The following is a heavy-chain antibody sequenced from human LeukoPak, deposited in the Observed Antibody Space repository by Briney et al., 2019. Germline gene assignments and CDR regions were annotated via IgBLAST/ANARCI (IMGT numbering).Heavy chain of an antibody. Sequence: SVKVSCKASGYTFSAYGISWVRQAPGQGLEWMGGIIPIFGTANYAQKFQGRVTITADESTSTAYMELSSLRSEDTAVYYCARVGRPYYDILTGPHFDYWGQGTLVTVSS. CDR2: IIPIFGTA. CDR1: GYTFSAYG. V-gene: IGHV1-69*13. J-gene: IGHJ4*02. CDR3: ARVGRPYYDILTGPHFDY. D-gene: IGHD3-9*01.